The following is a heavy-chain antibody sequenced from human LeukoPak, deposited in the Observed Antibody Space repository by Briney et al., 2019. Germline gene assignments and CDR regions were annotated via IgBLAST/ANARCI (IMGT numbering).Heavy chain of an antibody. J-gene: IGHJ4*02. D-gene: IGHD3-10*01. CDR2: IYPGDSDT. CDR1: GYSFTSYW. V-gene: IGHV5-51*01. CDR3: ARCNYGSGSYYNGGREFDY. Sequence: GESLKISCKGSGYSFTSYWIGWVRQMPGKGLEWMGIIYPGDSDTRYSPSFQGQVTISADESISTAYLQWSSLKASDTAMYYCARCNYGSGSYYNGGREFDYWGQGTLVTVSS.